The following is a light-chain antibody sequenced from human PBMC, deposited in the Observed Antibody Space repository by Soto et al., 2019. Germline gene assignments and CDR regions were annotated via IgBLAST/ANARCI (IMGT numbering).Light chain of an antibody. CDR2: AAS. CDR3: QQSSGTPLT. Sequence: DMEMTQSPSSLSASVGDRVTITCRASQSISNYLNWYQHKPGKVPKLLIYAASSLQSGVPTRFICSGSGTDFTLTIHSLQPEDFATYYCQQSSGTPLTFGGGTQIEIK. CDR1: QSISNY. V-gene: IGKV1-39*01. J-gene: IGKJ4*01.